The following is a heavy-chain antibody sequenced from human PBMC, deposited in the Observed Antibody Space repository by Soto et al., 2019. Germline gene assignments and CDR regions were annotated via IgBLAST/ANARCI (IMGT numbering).Heavy chain of an antibody. CDR1: GGSFSTYY. V-gene: IGHV4-34*01. Sequence: SETLSLTCTAYGGSFSTYYWSWIRQPPGKGLEWIGEINHSGNTNYNPSLMGRVTMSFDTSKNQFSLKLSSVTAADTAVYYCTGPYPYYFDSWGQGTLVTVSS. CDR3: TGPYPYYFDS. J-gene: IGHJ4*02. CDR2: INHSGNT.